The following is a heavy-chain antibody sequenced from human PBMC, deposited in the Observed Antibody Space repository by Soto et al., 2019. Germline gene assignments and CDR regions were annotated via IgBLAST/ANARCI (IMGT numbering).Heavy chain of an antibody. V-gene: IGHV1-69*13. CDR3: ARDMSPVTGTTLSSSFDP. Sequence: SVKVSCKASGGTFSSYAISWVRQAPGQGLEWMGGIIPIFGTANYAQKFQGRATITADESTSTAYMELSSLRSEDTAVYYCARDMSPVTGTTLSSSFDPWGQGTLVTVSS. J-gene: IGHJ5*02. CDR1: GGTFSSYA. CDR2: IIPIFGTA. D-gene: IGHD1-7*01.